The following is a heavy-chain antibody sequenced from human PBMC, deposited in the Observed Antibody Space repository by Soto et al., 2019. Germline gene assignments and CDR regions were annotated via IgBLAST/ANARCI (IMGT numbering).Heavy chain of an antibody. CDR1: GFTFGDYA. D-gene: IGHD3-3*01. V-gene: IGHV3-49*03. CDR2: IRSKAYGGTT. CDR3: TSPYDFYIYGMDV. Sequence: GGSLRLSCTASGFTFGDYAMSWFRQAPGKGLEWVGFIRSKAYGGTTEYAASVKGRFTISRDDSKSIAHLQMNSLKTEDTAVYYCTSPYDFYIYGMDVWGQGTTVTVSS. J-gene: IGHJ6*02.